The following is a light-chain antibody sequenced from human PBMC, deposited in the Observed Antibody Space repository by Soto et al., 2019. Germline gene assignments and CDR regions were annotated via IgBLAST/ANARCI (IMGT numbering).Light chain of an antibody. CDR2: GNS. Sequence: QSVLTQPPSVSGAPGQRVTISCTGSSSNIGAGYYVHWYQQLPGTAPKLLIYGNSNRPSGVPDRFSGSKSGTSASLAITGLQAEDEADYYCQSYDSSLSCSVVFGGGTKLTVL. CDR1: SSNIGAGYY. J-gene: IGLJ2*01. V-gene: IGLV1-40*01. CDR3: QSYDSSLSCSVV.